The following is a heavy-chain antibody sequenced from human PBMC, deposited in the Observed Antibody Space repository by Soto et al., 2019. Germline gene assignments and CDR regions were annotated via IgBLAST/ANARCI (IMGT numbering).Heavy chain of an antibody. CDR2: IYYSGST. CDR3: ARGLYYYDSSGYRP. CDR1: GGSISSGGYY. D-gene: IGHD3-22*01. V-gene: IGHV4-31*03. Sequence: SETQSLTCTVSGGSISSGGYYWSWIRQHPGKGLEWIGYIYYSGSTYYNPSLKSRVTISVDTSKNQFSLKLSSVTAADTAVYYCARGLYYYDSSGYRPWGQGTLVTVSS. J-gene: IGHJ5*02.